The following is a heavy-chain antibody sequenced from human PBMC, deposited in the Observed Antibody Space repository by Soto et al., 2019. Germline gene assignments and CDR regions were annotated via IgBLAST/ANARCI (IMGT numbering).Heavy chain of an antibody. CDR3: ARDLFYDFWSGYPIGNYYYGMDV. J-gene: IGHJ6*02. Sequence: SQTLSLPCXISGDSVSSNSAAWNWIRQSPSRGLEWLGRTYYRSKWYNDYAVSVKSRITINPDTSKNQFSLQLNSVTPEDTAVYYCARDLFYDFWSGYPIGNYYYGMDVWGQGTTVTVSS. CDR1: GDSVSSNSAA. V-gene: IGHV6-1*01. D-gene: IGHD3-3*01. CDR2: TYYRSKWYN.